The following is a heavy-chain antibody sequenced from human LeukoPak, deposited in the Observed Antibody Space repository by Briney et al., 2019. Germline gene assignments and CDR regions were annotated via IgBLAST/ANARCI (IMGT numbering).Heavy chain of an antibody. CDR3: ARDRGYCRGTTCYAYYMDV. CDR2: ISTSSSTI. V-gene: IGHV3-48*01. Sequence: GGSLRLSCAASGFTLSSYNMYWVRQAPGKGLEWVSYISTSSSTIYYADSVKGRFTISRDNAKNSLYLQMNSLRAEDTAVYYCARDRGYCRGTTCYAYYMDVWGKGTTVTVS. D-gene: IGHD2-2*01. J-gene: IGHJ6*03. CDR1: GFTLSSYN.